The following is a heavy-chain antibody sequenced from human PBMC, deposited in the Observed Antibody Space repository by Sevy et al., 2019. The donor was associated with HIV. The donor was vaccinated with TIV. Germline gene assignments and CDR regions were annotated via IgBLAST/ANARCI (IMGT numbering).Heavy chain of an antibody. V-gene: IGHV3-23*01. Sequence: GGSLRLSCAASGFSFSSYAMSWVRQAPGKGLEWVSTLSNSLSNSRGSTYYADSVKGRFTISRDNSENTLFLQMNSLKAEDTAVYYCAKSSGRVVPSDYYFDYWGQGTLVTVSS. J-gene: IGHJ4*02. D-gene: IGHD3-3*01. CDR3: AKSSGRVVPSDYYFDY. CDR1: GFSFSSYA. CDR2: LSNSLSNSRGST.